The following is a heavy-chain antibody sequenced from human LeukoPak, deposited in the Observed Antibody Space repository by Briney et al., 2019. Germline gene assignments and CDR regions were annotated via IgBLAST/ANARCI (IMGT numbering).Heavy chain of an antibody. J-gene: IGHJ4*02. CDR2: ISSSGITR. CDR3: ARLGGTYFDY. Sequence: PGGSLRLSCAASGFRFSDYHMNWIRQAPGKGLEWVAHISSSGITRYYADSMRGRFTISRDNAKNSLSLQLNGLRAEDTAVYYCARLGGTYFDYWGQGAQVTVSS. CDR1: GFRFSDYH. V-gene: IGHV3-11*01. D-gene: IGHD1-26*01.